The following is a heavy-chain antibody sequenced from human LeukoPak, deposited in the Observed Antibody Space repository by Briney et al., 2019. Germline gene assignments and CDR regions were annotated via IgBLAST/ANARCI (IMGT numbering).Heavy chain of an antibody. CDR2: IKSKTDGGTT. Sequence: GGSPRLSCAASGFTFSNAWMSWVRQAPGKGLEWVGRIKSKTDGGTTDYAAPVKGRFTISRDDSKNTLYLQMNSLKTEDTAVYYCTTEYYDYVWGSYPYYFDYWGQGTLVTVSS. D-gene: IGHD3-16*02. J-gene: IGHJ4*02. CDR3: TTEYYDYVWGSYPYYFDY. CDR1: GFTFSNAW. V-gene: IGHV3-15*01.